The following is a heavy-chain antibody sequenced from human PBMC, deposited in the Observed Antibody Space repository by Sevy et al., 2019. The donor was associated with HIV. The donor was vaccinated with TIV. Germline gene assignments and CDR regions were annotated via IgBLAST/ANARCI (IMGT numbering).Heavy chain of an antibody. CDR3: ARKDSSGLDC. V-gene: IGHV3-74*01. CDR1: GFTFSRYW. D-gene: IGHD3-22*01. J-gene: IGHJ4*02. Sequence: VGSLRLSCAASGFTFSRYWMHWVRQVPGKGLVWVSRINSDGSSTRYADSVRGRFTISRDNAKNTLYLQMNSLRAEDTAVYYCARKDSSGLDCWGQGTLVTVSS. CDR2: INSDGSST.